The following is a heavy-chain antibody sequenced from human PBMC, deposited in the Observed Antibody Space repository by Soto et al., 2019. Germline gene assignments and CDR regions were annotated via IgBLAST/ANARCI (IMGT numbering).Heavy chain of an antibody. CDR1: GYSFTSYW. Sequence: GESLKISCKGSGYSFTSYWISWVRQMPGKGLEWMGRIDPSDSYTNYSPSFQGHVTISADKSISTAYLQWSSLKASDAAMYYCATPERIGGASDAHDICGQGIMVTVS. CDR2: IDPSDSYT. V-gene: IGHV5-10-1*01. J-gene: IGHJ3*02. D-gene: IGHD1-26*01. CDR3: ATPERIGGASDAHDI.